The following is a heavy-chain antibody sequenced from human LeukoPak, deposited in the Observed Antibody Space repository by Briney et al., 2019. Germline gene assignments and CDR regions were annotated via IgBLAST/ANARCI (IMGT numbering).Heavy chain of an antibody. V-gene: IGHV3-7*01. CDR1: GFTFSSYW. J-gene: IGHJ4*02. CDR3: ASATYSGSYLRGYFDY. Sequence: GGSLRLSCAASGFTFSSYWMSWVRQAPGKGLEWVANIKQDGSEKYYVDSVKGRFTISRDNAKNSLYLQMNSLRAEDTAVYYCASATYSGSYLRGYFDYWGQGTLVTVSS. CDR2: IKQDGSEK. D-gene: IGHD1-26*01.